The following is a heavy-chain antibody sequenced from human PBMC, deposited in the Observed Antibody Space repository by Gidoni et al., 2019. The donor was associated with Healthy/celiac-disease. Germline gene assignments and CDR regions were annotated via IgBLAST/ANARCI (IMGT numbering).Heavy chain of an antibody. CDR2: IIPIFGTA. Sequence: QVQLVQSGAEVKKPGSSVKVSCKASGVTFSSYALSWVRQAPGQGLEWMGGIIPIFGTANYAQKFQGRVTITADESTSTAYMELSSLRSEDTAVYYCARNSAAASLGYYYYGMDVWGQGTTVTVSS. J-gene: IGHJ6*02. V-gene: IGHV1-69*01. CDR3: ARNSAAASLGYYYYGMDV. CDR1: GVTFSSYA. D-gene: IGHD6-13*01.